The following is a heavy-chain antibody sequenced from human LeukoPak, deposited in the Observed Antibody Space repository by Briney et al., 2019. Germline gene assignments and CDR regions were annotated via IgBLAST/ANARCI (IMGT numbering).Heavy chain of an antibody. D-gene: IGHD6-6*01. Sequence: GGSLGLSCAASGFIFNTNVMSWVRQAPGKGLEWVSVISGGGSGTYYADSVKGQFTISRDNSKNTVYLQMNSLRAEDTAVYYCTRYSSSDNWFDPWGQGTLVTVSS. J-gene: IGHJ5*02. V-gene: IGHV3-23*01. CDR1: GFIFNTNV. CDR3: TRYSSSDNWFDP. CDR2: ISGGGSGT.